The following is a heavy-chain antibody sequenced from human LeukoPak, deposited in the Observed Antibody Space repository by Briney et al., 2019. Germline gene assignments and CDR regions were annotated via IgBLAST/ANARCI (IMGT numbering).Heavy chain of an antibody. CDR3: ARHLNSSSWLVYFDY. CDR2: ISSSSSYT. CDR1: GFTFSDYY. Sequence: GGSLRLSCAASGFTFSDYYMSWIRQAPGKGLEWVSYISSSSSYTNYAGSVKGRFTISRDNAKNSPYLQMNSLRAEDTAVYYCARHLNSSSWLVYFDYWGQGTLVTVSS. V-gene: IGHV3-11*06. D-gene: IGHD6-13*01. J-gene: IGHJ4*02.